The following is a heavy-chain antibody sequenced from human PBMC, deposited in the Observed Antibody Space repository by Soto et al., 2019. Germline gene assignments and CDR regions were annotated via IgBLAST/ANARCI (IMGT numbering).Heavy chain of an antibody. CDR3: ARGALGFDP. Sequence: EVQVVESGGGLVQPGGSLRLSCAASGFTFSRYDMHWVRQATGRGLEWVSGIGTSGDTYYAGSVKGRFTISRENAKNSVYLQMNSLRAGDTAVYYGARGALGFDPGGQGTLVAVSS. D-gene: IGHD6-6*01. J-gene: IGHJ5*02. V-gene: IGHV3-13*04. CDR1: GFTFSRYD. CDR2: IGTSGDT.